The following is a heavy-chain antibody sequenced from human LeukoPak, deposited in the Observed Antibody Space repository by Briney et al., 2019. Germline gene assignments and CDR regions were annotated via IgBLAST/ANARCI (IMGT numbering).Heavy chain of an antibody. Sequence: GGSLRLSCAAYGFTFTNYWLTWVRQAPGKGLEWVANINQDGGTEYYADSMKGRFTISRDNAKNLVYLQINSLRAEDTAVYFCARHTLWRFDYWGQGALVTVSS. V-gene: IGHV3-7*01. CDR1: GFTFTNYW. CDR3: ARHTLWRFDY. D-gene: IGHD1-1*01. CDR2: INQDGGTE. J-gene: IGHJ4*02.